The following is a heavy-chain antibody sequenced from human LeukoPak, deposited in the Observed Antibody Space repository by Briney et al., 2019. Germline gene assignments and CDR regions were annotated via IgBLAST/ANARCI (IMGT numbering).Heavy chain of an antibody. D-gene: IGHD1-26*01. CDR1: GFTFSSYA. J-gene: IGHJ4*02. Sequence: GGSLRLSCAASGFTFSSYAMSWVRHAPGKGLEWVAVTSASGSSTYYADSVKGRFTISRDNSKNTLYLQMNSLRAEDTAVYYCRWEPKYWGEGTLVTVSS. V-gene: IGHV3-23*01. CDR2: TSASGSST. CDR3: RWEPKY.